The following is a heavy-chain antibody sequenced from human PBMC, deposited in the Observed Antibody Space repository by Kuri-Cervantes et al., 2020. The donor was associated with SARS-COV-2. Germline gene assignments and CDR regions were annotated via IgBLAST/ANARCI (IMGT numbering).Heavy chain of an antibody. V-gene: IGHV4-34*01. CDR2: INHSGST. CDR3: ARARIAAAGYNWFDP. Sequence: SETLSLTCAVYGGSFSGYYWSWIRQPPGKGLEWIGEINHSGSTNYNPSLKSRVTISVGRSKNQFSLKLSSVTAADTAVYYCARARIAAAGYNWFDPWGQGTLVTVSS. CDR1: GGSFSGYY. J-gene: IGHJ5*02. D-gene: IGHD6-13*01.